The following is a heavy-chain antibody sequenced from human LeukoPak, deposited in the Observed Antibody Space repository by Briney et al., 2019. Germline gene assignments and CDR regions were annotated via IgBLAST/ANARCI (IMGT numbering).Heavy chain of an antibody. CDR2: IYTSGST. CDR1: GGSFSGYY. CDR3: ARSITSYYYMDV. Sequence: SETLSLTCAVYGGSFSGYYWSWIRQPAGKGLEWIGRIYTSGSTNYNPSLKSRVTMSVDTSKNQFSLKLSSVTAADTAVYYCARSITSYYYMDVWGKGTTVTVSS. J-gene: IGHJ6*03. D-gene: IGHD3-16*01. V-gene: IGHV4-59*10.